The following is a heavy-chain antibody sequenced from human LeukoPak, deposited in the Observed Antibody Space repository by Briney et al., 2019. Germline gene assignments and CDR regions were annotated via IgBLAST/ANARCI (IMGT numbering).Heavy chain of an antibody. V-gene: IGHV4-59*01. D-gene: IGHD4-17*01. Sequence: SETLSLTCTVSGGSISSYYWSWIRQPPGKGLEWIGYIYYSGSTNYNPSLKSRVTISVDTSKNQFSLKLSSVTAADTAVYYCARENGDYEDYWGQGTLVTASS. CDR1: GGSISSYY. CDR3: ARENGDYEDY. CDR2: IYYSGST. J-gene: IGHJ4*02.